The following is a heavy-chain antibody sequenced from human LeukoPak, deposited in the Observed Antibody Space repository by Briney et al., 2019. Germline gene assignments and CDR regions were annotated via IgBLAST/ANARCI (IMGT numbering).Heavy chain of an antibody. V-gene: IGHV1-18*04. Sequence: ASVKVSCKASGYTFTSYGISWVRQAPGQGLEWMGWISAYNGNTNYAQKLQGRVTMTTDTSTSTAYMELRSLRSDDTAEYYCAISPGSSSWSHPPGNFGYWGQGTLVTVSS. J-gene: IGHJ4*02. D-gene: IGHD6-13*01. CDR3: AISPGSSSWSHPPGNFGY. CDR2: ISAYNGNT. CDR1: GYTFTSYG.